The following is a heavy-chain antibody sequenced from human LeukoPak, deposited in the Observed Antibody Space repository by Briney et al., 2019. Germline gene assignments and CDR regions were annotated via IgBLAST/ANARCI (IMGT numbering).Heavy chain of an antibody. D-gene: IGHD5-18*01. CDR1: GFTFSSCE. Sequence: GGSLRLSCAASGFTFSSCEMNWVRQAPGKGLEWVSYISSSGSTIYYADSVKGRFTISRDNAKNSLYLQMNSLRAEDTAVYYCAREGATDTAMAYFDYWGQGTLVTVSS. J-gene: IGHJ4*02. CDR2: ISSSGSTI. CDR3: AREGATDTAMAYFDY. V-gene: IGHV3-48*03.